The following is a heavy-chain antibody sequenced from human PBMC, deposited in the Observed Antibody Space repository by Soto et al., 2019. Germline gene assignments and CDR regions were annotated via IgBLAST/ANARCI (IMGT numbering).Heavy chain of an antibody. J-gene: IGHJ3*02. D-gene: IGHD5-18*01. CDR3: ARDVGIHDAFDI. CDR2: IYHTGNT. Sequence: QVRLHESGPGLVKPSETLSLTCTVSTDSFNDYYWSWTRQPPGKGLEWIGSIYHTGNTNYNPSLASRVSISVDTSKIQFSLSLSSVTAADTAVYYCARDVGIHDAFDIWGQGTLVTVSS. V-gene: IGHV4-59*13. CDR1: TDSFNDYY.